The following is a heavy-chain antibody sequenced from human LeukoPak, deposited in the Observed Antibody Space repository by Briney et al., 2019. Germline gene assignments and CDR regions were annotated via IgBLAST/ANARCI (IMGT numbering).Heavy chain of an antibody. J-gene: IGHJ4*02. V-gene: IGHV3-7*01. CDR3: ARDKAVGPTLLDY. CDR2: IKQDGSEK. Sequence: GGSLRLSCAASGFTFSNYWMSWVRQAPGKGLEWVANIKQDGSEKYYVDSVKGRFTISRDNAKNSLFLQMNSLRAEDTAVYYCARDKAVGPTLLDYWGQGTLVTVSS. CDR1: GFTFSNYW. D-gene: IGHD1-26*01.